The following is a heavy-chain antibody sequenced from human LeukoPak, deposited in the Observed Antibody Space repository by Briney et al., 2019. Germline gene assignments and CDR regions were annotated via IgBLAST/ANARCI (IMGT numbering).Heavy chain of an antibody. CDR1: GFSFSRYG. Sequence: GGSLRLSCVASGFSFSRYGMHWVRQAPGKGLEWVAVMSFDGNEKYYADSVKGRFTISTDIFKNTLYLEMNSLRADDTAMYYCARAQLEYCSTTSCYVFDSWGQGTLVTVSS. CDR2: MSFDGNEK. V-gene: IGHV3-30*19. D-gene: IGHD2-2*01. J-gene: IGHJ4*02. CDR3: ARAQLEYCSTTSCYVFDS.